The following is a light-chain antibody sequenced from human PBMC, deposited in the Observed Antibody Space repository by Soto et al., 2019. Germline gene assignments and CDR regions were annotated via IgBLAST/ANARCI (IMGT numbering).Light chain of an antibody. V-gene: IGLV2-14*01. CDR3: SSYTSSSTYV. J-gene: IGLJ1*01. CDR2: EVT. Sequence: QSALTQPPSASGSPGQSVTISCTGXGSXVGGYDYVSWYQHHPGKAPKVMIYEVTNRPSGVSNRFSGSKSGNTASLTISGLLAEDEADYYCSSYTSSSTYVFGTGTKVTVL. CDR1: GSXVGGYDY.